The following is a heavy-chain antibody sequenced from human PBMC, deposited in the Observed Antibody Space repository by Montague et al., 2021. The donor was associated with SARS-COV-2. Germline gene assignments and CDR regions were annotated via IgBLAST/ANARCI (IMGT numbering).Heavy chain of an antibody. D-gene: IGHD3-16*01. CDR2: INHRGTT. Sequence: SETLSLTCAVYGGSFSGSFWTWIRQPPGKGLEWLGEINHRGTTKYNPSVESRVLMSVDTSKNQLSLRLNSATAADTAVYYCAGNPGEYYGMDVWGQGTTVAVSS. J-gene: IGHJ6*02. V-gene: IGHV4-34*01. CDR1: GGSFSGSF. CDR3: AGNPGEYYGMDV.